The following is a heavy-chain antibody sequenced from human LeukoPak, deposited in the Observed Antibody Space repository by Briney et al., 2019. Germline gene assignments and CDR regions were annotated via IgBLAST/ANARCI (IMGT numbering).Heavy chain of an antibody. V-gene: IGHV3-23*01. J-gene: IGHJ6*02. D-gene: IGHD5-24*01. CDR3: AREDEDYYGMDV. CDR2: VSGSGGDT. CDR1: GFIFSSYA. Sequence: PGGSLRLSCAASGFIFSSYAMSWVRQAPGMGLKWVSAVSGSGGDTYYADSVKGRFTISRDNSKNTLYLQMNSLRAEDTAVYYCAREDEDYYGMDVWGQGTTVTVSS.